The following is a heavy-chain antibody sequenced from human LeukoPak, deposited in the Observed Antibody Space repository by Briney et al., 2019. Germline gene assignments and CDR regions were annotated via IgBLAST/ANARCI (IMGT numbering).Heavy chain of an antibody. Sequence: PSQTLSLTCALYAESFSNFYCSWIPQPPRKGLEWIGEINHSGSTNYNPSLKSRDTISLDTSKNQFSLKLTSVTAADTAVYFCARAGRFDYWGQGSLVTVSS. V-gene: IGHV4-34*01. CDR1: AESFSNFY. CDR3: ARAGRFDY. J-gene: IGHJ4*02. D-gene: IGHD1-26*01. CDR2: INHSGST.